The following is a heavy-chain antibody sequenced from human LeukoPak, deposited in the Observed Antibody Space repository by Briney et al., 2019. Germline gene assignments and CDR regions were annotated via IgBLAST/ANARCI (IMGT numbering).Heavy chain of an antibody. V-gene: IGHV1-2*02. CDR2: MNPNSGGT. CDR1: GYTFTSYD. J-gene: IGHJ5*02. D-gene: IGHD2/OR15-2a*01. CDR3: AREKAENMKYNWFDP. Sequence: ASVKVSCKASGYTFTSYDINWVRQATGQGLEWMGWMNPNSGGTNYAQKFQGRVTMTRDTSISTAYMELSRLRSDDTAVYYCAREKAENMKYNWFDPWGQGTLVTVSS.